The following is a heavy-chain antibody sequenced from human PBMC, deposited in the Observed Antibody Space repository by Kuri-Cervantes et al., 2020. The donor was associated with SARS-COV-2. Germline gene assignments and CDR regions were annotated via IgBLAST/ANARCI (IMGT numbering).Heavy chain of an antibody. CDR2: IIPILGIA. V-gene: IGHV1-69*04. CDR3: ARDDGPAAIGGAWFDP. D-gene: IGHD2-2*02. CDR1: GGTSSSYA. Sequence: SVKVSCKASGGTSSSYAISWVRQAPGQGLEWMGRIIPILGIANYAQKFQGRVTITADKSTSTAYMELSSLRSEDTAVYYCARDDGPAAIGGAWFDPWGQGTLVTVSS. J-gene: IGHJ5*02.